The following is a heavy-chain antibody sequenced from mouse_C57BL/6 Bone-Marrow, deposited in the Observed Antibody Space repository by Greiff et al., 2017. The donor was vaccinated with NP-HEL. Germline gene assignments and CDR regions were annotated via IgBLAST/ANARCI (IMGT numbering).Heavy chain of an antibody. CDR2: INPNNGGT. CDR1: GYTFTDYY. V-gene: IGHV1-26*01. CDR3: ARLLAWFAY. J-gene: IGHJ3*01. D-gene: IGHD2-3*01. Sequence: EVQLQQSGPELVKPGASVKISCKASGYTFTDYYMNWVKQSHGKSLEWIGDINPNNGGTNYNEKFKSKATLTVDKSSSTAYMQLSSLTSEDSAVYYCARLLAWFAYWGQGTLVTVSA.